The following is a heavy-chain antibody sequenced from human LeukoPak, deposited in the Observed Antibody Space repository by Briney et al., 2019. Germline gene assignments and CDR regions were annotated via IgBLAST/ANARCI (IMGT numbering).Heavy chain of an antibody. CDR2: IYYSGTT. V-gene: IGHV4-59*01. CDR1: GGSISSYY. Sequence: SETLSLTCTASGGSISSYYWSWIRQPPGKGLEWIGYIYYSGTTNYNPSLKSRVTISVDTSKSQFSLKLSSVTAADTAVYYCARGVYIAAAQYAYWGQGTLVTVSS. CDR3: ARGVYIAAAQYAY. J-gene: IGHJ4*02. D-gene: IGHD6-13*01.